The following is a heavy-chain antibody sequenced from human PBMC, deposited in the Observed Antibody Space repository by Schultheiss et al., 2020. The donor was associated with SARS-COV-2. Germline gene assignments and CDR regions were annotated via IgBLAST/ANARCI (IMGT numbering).Heavy chain of an antibody. CDR1: GFTFSDRT. CDR2: ISSSGDGT. Sequence: GGSLRLSCAASGFTFSDRTMDWVRQAPGKGLQWVSRISSSGDGTYYADSVKGRFTISRDNSKDTVYLQMNSLRSEDTATYFCARDFAGVDSYGLLGSYGMDVWGQGTTVTVSS. D-gene: IGHD5-18*01. V-gene: IGHV3-23*01. J-gene: IGHJ6*02. CDR3: ARDFAGVDSYGLLGSYGMDV.